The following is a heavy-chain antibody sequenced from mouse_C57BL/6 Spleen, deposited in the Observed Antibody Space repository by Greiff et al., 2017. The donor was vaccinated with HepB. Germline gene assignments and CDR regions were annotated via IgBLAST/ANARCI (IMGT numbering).Heavy chain of an antibody. V-gene: IGHV1-4*01. J-gene: IGHJ2*01. Sequence: VQLVESGAELARPGASVKMSCKASGYTFTSYTMHWVKQRPGQGLEWIGYINPSSGYTKYNQKFKDKATLTADKSSSTAYMQLSSLTSEDSAVYYCARVDYGSSSDYWGQGTTLTVSS. CDR1: GYTFTSYT. D-gene: IGHD1-1*01. CDR3: ARVDYGSSSDY. CDR2: INPSSGYT.